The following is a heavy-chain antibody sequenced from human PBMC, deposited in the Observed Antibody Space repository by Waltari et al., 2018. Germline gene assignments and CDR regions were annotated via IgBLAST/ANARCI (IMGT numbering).Heavy chain of an antibody. D-gene: IGHD4-17*01. CDR1: GFTFGDYA. CDR3: SRDGLTVGYGSWFDP. Sequence: VQLVESGGGLVQQGRSLRLDCTTSGFTFGDYAMSWFRQAPGKGLEWIGFIRSKTYGGTAEYAASVRGRFTISRDDSKGIAYLQMNSLRTADTALYYCSRDGLTVGYGSWFDPWGQGTLVTVSS. CDR2: IRSKTYGGTA. V-gene: IGHV3-49*03. J-gene: IGHJ5*02.